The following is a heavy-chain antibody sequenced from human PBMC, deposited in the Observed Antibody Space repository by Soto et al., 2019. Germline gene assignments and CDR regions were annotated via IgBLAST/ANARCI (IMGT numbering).Heavy chain of an antibody. CDR2: IIPIFGTA. J-gene: IGHJ6*02. Sequence: GASVKVSCKASGDTFSSYAISWVRQAPGQGLEWMGGIIPIFGTANYAQKFQGRVTITADKSTSTAYMELSSLRSEDTAVYYCARDSPAGTMVRGVISYYYGMDVWGQGTTVTVSS. V-gene: IGHV1-69*06. D-gene: IGHD3-10*01. CDR3: ARDSPAGTMVRGVISYYYGMDV. CDR1: GDTFSSYA.